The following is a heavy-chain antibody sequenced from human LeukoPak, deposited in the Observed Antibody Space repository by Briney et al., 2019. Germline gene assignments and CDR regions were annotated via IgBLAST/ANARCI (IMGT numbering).Heavy chain of an antibody. Sequence: GASVKVSCKASVYTFTSYGITWVRQAPGQGLEWMGWISGYNGNTNYAQKFQGRVTMTRDTSISTAYMELSRLRSDDTAVYYCARETSYCSSTSCYRGIDYWGQGTLVTVSS. CDR3: ARETSYCSSTSCYRGIDY. V-gene: IGHV1-18*01. CDR2: ISGYNGNT. J-gene: IGHJ4*02. CDR1: VYTFTSYG. D-gene: IGHD2-2*01.